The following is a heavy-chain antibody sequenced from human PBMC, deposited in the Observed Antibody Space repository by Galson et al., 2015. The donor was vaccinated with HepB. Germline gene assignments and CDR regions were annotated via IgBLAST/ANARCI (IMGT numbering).Heavy chain of an antibody. J-gene: IGHJ4*02. D-gene: IGHD3-10*01. V-gene: IGHV3-48*01. CDR2: ISISSNTI. CDR1: GFPFSTYS. Sequence: SLRLSCAASGFPFSTYSMNWVRQAPGKGLEWVSYISISSNTIYYSDSVKGRFTVSRDNGKSSLYLQMSSLRADDTAVYYCARCPCSDYYGSGIYYDYWGQGTPVTVSS. CDR3: ARCPCSDYYGSGIYYDY.